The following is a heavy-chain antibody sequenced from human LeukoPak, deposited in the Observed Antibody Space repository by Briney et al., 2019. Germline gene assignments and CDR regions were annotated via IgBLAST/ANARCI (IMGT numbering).Heavy chain of an antibody. Sequence: GGSLRLSCAASGFTFSSYGMSWVRQAPGKGLEWVSAISGSGGSTYYADSVKGRFTISRDNSKNTLYLQMNSLRAEDTAVYYCAKDRYYDFWSGYHTLDYWGQGTLVTVSS. CDR2: ISGSGGST. CDR1: GFTFSSYG. CDR3: AKDRYYDFWSGYHTLDY. D-gene: IGHD3-3*01. J-gene: IGHJ4*02. V-gene: IGHV3-23*01.